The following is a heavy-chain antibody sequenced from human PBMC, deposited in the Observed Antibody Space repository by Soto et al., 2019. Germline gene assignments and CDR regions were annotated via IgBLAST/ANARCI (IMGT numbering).Heavy chain of an antibody. CDR2: IKQAGSET. J-gene: IGHJ4*02. CDR1: GFTFSDYW. D-gene: IGHD4-17*01. CDR3: AREYDYGDYSYFDY. V-gene: IGHV3-7*01. Sequence: GGPLRLPCAASGFTFSDYWMSWVRQAQGKGLEWVANIKQAGSETYYVDSVRGRFTISRDNAKNSLYLQMNGLRAGDTAVYYCAREYDYGDYSYFDYWGPGTLVTVSS.